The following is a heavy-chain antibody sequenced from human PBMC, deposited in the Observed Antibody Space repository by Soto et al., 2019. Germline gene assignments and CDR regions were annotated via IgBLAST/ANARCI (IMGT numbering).Heavy chain of an antibody. V-gene: IGHV3-21*01. J-gene: IGHJ3*01. CDR2: VSSSSYI. Sequence: EVQLVESGGGLVQPGGSLRLSCAASGFTFSDYYMSWVRQAPGKGLEWVSSVSSSSYIYYADSVKGRFTISRDNAKNSLYLQMNSLRAEDTAVYYCARDREGVGAGLFWGQGTMVTVSS. CDR1: GFTFSDYY. D-gene: IGHD1-26*01. CDR3: ARDREGVGAGLF.